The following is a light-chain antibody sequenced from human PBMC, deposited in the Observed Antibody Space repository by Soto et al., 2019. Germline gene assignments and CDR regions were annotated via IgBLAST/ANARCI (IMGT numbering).Light chain of an antibody. CDR3: QQSYSLTLT. V-gene: IGKV1-39*01. CDR2: AAS. J-gene: IGKJ4*01. Sequence: DIQMTQSPSSLSASVGDRVTITCRASQSISSYLNWYQQKPGKAPKLLIYAASSLQSGVPSRFSGSGSGTDFTLTISSLQPEDFATYYCQQSYSLTLTFVGGTKVEIK. CDR1: QSISSY.